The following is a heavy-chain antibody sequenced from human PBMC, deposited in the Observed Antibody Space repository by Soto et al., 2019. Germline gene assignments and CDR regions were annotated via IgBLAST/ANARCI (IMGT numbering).Heavy chain of an antibody. Sequence: EVQLVESGGGLVQPGGSLRLSCAASGFTFTNYWMHWVRQAPGKGLMWVSRINPDGSRTTYADSVKGRFAIFRDNAKNTLYLQTNSLRAEDTAVYYCARVRSGSYDWFDPWGQGTLVTVSS. CDR2: INPDGSRT. V-gene: IGHV3-74*01. CDR3: ARVRSGSYDWFDP. D-gene: IGHD3-10*01. J-gene: IGHJ5*02. CDR1: GFTFTNYW.